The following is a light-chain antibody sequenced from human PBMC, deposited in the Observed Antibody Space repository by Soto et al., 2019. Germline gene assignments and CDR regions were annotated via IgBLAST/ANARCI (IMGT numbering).Light chain of an antibody. Sequence: DIQMTQSPSTLSASIGDRVTLTCRASQSLTGRLAWYQQKPGRPPKLLSYDGSILDSGVPSRFSGSESGTDFTLTISSLRPDDFATFYCQQYKVYPYTFGQGTRLDI. CDR2: DGS. V-gene: IGKV1-5*01. CDR1: QSLTGR. CDR3: QQYKVYPYT. J-gene: IGKJ2*01.